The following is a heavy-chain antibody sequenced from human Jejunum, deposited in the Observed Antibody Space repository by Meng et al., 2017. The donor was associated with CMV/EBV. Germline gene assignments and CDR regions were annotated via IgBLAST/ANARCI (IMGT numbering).Heavy chain of an antibody. J-gene: IGHJ3*02. V-gene: IGHV5-51*01. CDR3: ATQTGLGNDAYNI. Sequence: GSGYMFAFTWIGWVRQMPGKGLDWMGLIYPDDSNIKYSPSFRGQVTISADKSISTAYLQWSSLKASDTAMYYCATQTGLGNDAYNIWGQGTMVTVSS. CDR2: IYPDDSNI. CDR1: GYMFAFTW. D-gene: IGHD3/OR15-3a*01.